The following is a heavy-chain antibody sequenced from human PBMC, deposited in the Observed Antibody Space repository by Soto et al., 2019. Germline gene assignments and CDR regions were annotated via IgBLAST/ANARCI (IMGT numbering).Heavy chain of an antibody. Sequence: SVKVSCKASGGTFSSYAISWVRQAPGQGLEWMGGIIPIFGTANYAQKFQGRVTITADKSTSTAYMELSGLRSEDTAVYYCARGDIVATDFDYWGQGTLVTVSS. CDR1: GGTFSSYA. CDR2: IIPIFGTA. J-gene: IGHJ4*02. D-gene: IGHD5-12*01. V-gene: IGHV1-69*06. CDR3: ARGDIVATDFDY.